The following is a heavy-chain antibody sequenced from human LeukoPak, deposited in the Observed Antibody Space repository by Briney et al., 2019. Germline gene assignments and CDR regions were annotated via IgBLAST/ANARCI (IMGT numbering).Heavy chain of an antibody. CDR2: IYDSGST. CDR3: TKGGRREILPY. Sequence: SETLSLTCTVSGGSTSSYYWSWIRQPPGKGLEWIGYIYDSGSTNYNPSLKSRVTISVDTSKNQFSLKLTSVTAADTAVYYCTKGGRREILPYWGQGILVTVSP. V-gene: IGHV4-59*01. J-gene: IGHJ4*02. CDR1: GGSTSSYY. D-gene: IGHD3-9*01.